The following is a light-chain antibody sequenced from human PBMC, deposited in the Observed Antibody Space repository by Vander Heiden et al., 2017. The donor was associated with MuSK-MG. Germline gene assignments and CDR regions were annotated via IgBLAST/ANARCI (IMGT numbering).Light chain of an antibody. CDR2: EVT. Sequence: QSALTQPRAVSGAPGQSVTISCTGTSSDVGGYNHVSWYQQRPAKVPTLVIYEVTTRPSGVPDRLSGSKSGNTASLSIAGLQAEDEADYYCCSFAGSYILVFGGGTKLTVL. J-gene: IGLJ3*02. V-gene: IGLV2-11*01. CDR1: SSDVGGYNH. CDR3: CSFAGSYILV.